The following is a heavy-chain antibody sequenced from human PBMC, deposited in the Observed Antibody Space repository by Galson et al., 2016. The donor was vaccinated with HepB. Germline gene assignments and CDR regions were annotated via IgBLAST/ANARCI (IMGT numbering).Heavy chain of an antibody. J-gene: IGHJ4*02. CDR3: VKDGVDSGGYYPDY. CDR1: GYTFTDYA. D-gene: IGHD3-22*01. Sequence: SVKVSCKASGYTFTDYAMNWVRQAPGQGLEWVGWINTNAGNPSYAQGFVGRFVLSLDPSVSTAYLQISDLKAGDTAVYYCVKDGVDSGGYYPDYWGQGTLVTVSS. CDR2: INTNAGNP. V-gene: IGHV7-4-1*02.